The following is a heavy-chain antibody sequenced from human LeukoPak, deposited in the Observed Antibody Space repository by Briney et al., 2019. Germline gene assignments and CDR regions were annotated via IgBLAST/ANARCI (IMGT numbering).Heavy chain of an antibody. CDR2: IYYSGST. D-gene: IGHD5-18*01. V-gene: IGHV4-59*01. CDR1: GGSISSYY. J-gene: IGHJ4*02. Sequence: SETLSLTCTVSGGSISSYYWSWIRQPPGEGLEWIGSIYYSGSTNYDPSLKSRVTISIDTSKNQFSLNLSSVTAADTAVYYCARGASGYSYGWGQGALVTVSS. CDR3: ARGASGYSYG.